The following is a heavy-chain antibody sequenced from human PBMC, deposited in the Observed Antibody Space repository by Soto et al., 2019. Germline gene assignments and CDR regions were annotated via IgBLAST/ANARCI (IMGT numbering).Heavy chain of an antibody. D-gene: IGHD6-19*01. Sequence: QVQLVQSGAEVKKPGASVKVSCKASGYTFTSYAMHWVRQAPGQRLEGMGWINAGNGNTKYSQKFQGRVTITRDTSASTDYMELSSLRSEDTAVYYCARDGGGSGSGWYFCFDPWGQGTLVTVS. CDR2: INAGNGNT. CDR3: ARDGGGSGSGWYFCFDP. J-gene: IGHJ5*02. V-gene: IGHV1-3*01. CDR1: GYTFTSYA.